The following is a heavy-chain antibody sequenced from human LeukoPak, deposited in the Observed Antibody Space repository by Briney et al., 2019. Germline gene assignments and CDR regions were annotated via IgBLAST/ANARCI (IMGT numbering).Heavy chain of an antibody. Sequence: ASVKVSCKASGYTFTSYDINWVRQATGQGLEWMGWMNPNSGNTGYAQKFQGRVTMTRNTSISTAYMELSSLRSEDTAVYYCARDQGYCSSTSCSLYDFWSGPDYWGQGTLVTVSS. CDR2: MNPNSGNT. D-gene: IGHD2-2*01. CDR1: GYTFTSYD. V-gene: IGHV1-8*01. J-gene: IGHJ4*02. CDR3: ARDQGYCSSTSCSLYDFWSGPDY.